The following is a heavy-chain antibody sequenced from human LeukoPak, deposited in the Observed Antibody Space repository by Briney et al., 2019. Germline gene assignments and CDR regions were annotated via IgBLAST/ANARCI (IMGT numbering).Heavy chain of an antibody. CDR3: TTDSEYSSSWYLRIGQFDI. CDR2: IKSKTDGGTT. D-gene: IGHD6-13*01. J-gene: IGHJ3*02. CDR1: GFTFSSFG. Sequence: PGGSLRLSCATSGFTFSSFGMSWVRQAPGKGLEWVGRIKSKTDGGTTDYAAPVKGRFTISRDDSKNTLYLQMNSLKTEDTAVYYCTTDSEYSSSWYLRIGQFDIWGQGTMVTVSS. V-gene: IGHV3-15*01.